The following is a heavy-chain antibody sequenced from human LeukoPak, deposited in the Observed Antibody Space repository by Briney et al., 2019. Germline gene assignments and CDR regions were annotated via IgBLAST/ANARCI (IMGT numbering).Heavy chain of an antibody. Sequence: GGSLRLSCAASGFTFSSYAMHWVRKAPGKGLEGVAVISYDGSNKYYADSVKGRFTISRDNSKNTLYLQMNSLRAEDTAVYYCARGGFGEGNYFDYWGQGTLVTVSS. CDR2: ISYDGSNK. CDR3: ARGGFGEGNYFDY. J-gene: IGHJ4*02. D-gene: IGHD3-10*01. CDR1: GFTFSSYA. V-gene: IGHV3-30*04.